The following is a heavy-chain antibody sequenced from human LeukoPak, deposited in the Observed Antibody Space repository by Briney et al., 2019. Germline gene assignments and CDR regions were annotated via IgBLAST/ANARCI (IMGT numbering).Heavy chain of an antibody. CDR3: ARESSSTSCYDY. D-gene: IGHD2-2*01. J-gene: IGHJ4*02. Sequence: SETLSLTCAVYGGSFSGYYWSWIRQPPGKGLEWIGEIYHSGSTNYNPSLKSRVTISVDKSKNQFSLKLSSVTAADTAVYYCARESSSTSCYDYWGQGTLVTVSS. CDR2: IYHSGST. V-gene: IGHV4-34*01. CDR1: GGSFSGYY.